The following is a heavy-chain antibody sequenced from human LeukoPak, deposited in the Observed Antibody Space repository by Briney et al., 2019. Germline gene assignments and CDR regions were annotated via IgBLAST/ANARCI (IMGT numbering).Heavy chain of an antibody. CDR1: GFIFNSAW. V-gene: IGHV3-15*05. CDR2: IKSKKDGGTA. Sequence: KPGGSLRLSCVGSGFIFNSAWVGRVRQVPGKGLEWVGRIKSKKDGGTADYAAPVKDRFTISRDDSKNTLFLQMNSLKTEDTAVYYCTTGLASAGHDGYWGQGTLVTVSS. D-gene: IGHD6-13*01. J-gene: IGHJ4*02. CDR3: TTGLASAGHDGY.